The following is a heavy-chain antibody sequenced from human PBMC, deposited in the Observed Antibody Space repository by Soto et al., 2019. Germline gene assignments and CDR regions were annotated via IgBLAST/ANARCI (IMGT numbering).Heavy chain of an antibody. Sequence: SATLSLTCAVSGYSISSGYYWAWIRQPPGKGLEWIGNIYHSGSTYYNPSLESRVTMSVDTSKNHFSLRLRSATAADTAIYYCARRGGFYPDYWGQGALVT. J-gene: IGHJ4*02. V-gene: IGHV4-38-2*01. CDR3: ARRGGFYPDY. CDR1: GYSISSGYY. D-gene: IGHD1-26*01. CDR2: IYHSGST.